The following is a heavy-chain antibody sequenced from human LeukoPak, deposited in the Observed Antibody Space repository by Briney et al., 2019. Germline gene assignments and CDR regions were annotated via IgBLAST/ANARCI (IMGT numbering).Heavy chain of an antibody. Sequence: GGSLRLSCAASGFTFSSYAMHWVRQAPGKGLGWLAVVSAHGLDKFYASSVRGRFTISKDTSKNTLSLQMNSLRSDDSGVYYCARAFTPGIRKALWIGDSLWDQGTLVTVSS. CDR3: ARAFTPGIRKALWIGDSL. D-gene: IGHD3-10*01. V-gene: IGHV3-30*04. CDR2: VSAHGLDK. J-gene: IGHJ4*02. CDR1: GFTFSSYA.